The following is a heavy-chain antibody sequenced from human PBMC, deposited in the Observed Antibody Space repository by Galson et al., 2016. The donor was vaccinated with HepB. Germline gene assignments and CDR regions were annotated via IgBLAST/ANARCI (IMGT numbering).Heavy chain of an antibody. Sequence: QSGAEVKKSGESLKISCQGSGYKFTSYWIGWVRQVPGKGPEWMGTIYPGDSDTRYSPSFQGQVTISVDKSISTAYLQWSSLKASDSAMYYCARHENHGNSWCMSSWGPGTPVYVSS. CDR1: GYKFTSYW. J-gene: IGHJ5*02. V-gene: IGHV5-51*01. CDR2: IYPGDSDT. D-gene: IGHD6-13*01. CDR3: ARHENHGNSWCMSS.